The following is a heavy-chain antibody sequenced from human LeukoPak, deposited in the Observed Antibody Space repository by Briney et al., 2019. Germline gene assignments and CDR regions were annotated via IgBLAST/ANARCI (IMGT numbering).Heavy chain of an antibody. D-gene: IGHD3-22*01. CDR2: IYYSGST. Sequence: SETLSLTCSVSRGSISSSSYYWGWIRQPPGKGLEWIGSIYYSGSTYYNPSLKSRVTISVDTSKNQFSLKLSSVTAADTAVYYCARRGYYDCRGYFDLWGRGTLVTVSS. J-gene: IGHJ2*01. CDR1: RGSISSSSYY. V-gene: IGHV4-39*01. CDR3: ARRGYYDCRGYFDL.